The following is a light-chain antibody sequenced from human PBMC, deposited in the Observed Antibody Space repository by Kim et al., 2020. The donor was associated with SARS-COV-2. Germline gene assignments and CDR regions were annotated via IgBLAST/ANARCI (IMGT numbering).Light chain of an antibody. CDR2: QDN. J-gene: IGLJ1*01. CDR3: QAWDSSTGV. V-gene: IGLV3-1*01. Sequence: GHPGRTASITCSGDKLGDKYACWYQQKPGQSPVLVIYQDNKRPSGIPERFSGSNSGNTATLTISGTQARDEADYYCQAWDSSTGVFGTGTKVTVL. CDR1: KLGDKY.